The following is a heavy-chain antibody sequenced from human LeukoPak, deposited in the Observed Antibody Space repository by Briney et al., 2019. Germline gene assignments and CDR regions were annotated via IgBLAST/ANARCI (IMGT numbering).Heavy chain of an antibody. J-gene: IGHJ6*02. D-gene: IGHD3-3*01. CDR1: GYTFTSYG. CDR2: ISAYNGNT. CDR3: ARPSGTSGRYYDFWSGYHYYGMDV. V-gene: IGHV1-18*01. Sequence: GASVKVSCKASGYTFTSYGISWVRQAPGQGLEWMGWISAYNGNTNYAQKLQGRVTMTTDTSTSTAYMELRSLRSDDTAVYYCARPSGTSGRYYDFWSGYHYYGMDVWGQGTTVTVSS.